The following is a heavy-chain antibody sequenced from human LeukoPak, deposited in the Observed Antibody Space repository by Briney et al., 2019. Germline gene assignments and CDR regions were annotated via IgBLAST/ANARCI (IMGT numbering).Heavy chain of an antibody. Sequence: KPSETLSLTCTVSGYSISSGYYWSWIRQPPGKGLEWIGEINHSGSTNYNPSLKSRVTISVDKSKNQFSLKLTSVTAADTAVYYCSRLYGDYGWFDPWGQGIPVTVSS. D-gene: IGHD4-17*01. CDR1: GYSISSGYY. CDR2: INHSGST. CDR3: SRLYGDYGWFDP. V-gene: IGHV4-38-2*02. J-gene: IGHJ5*02.